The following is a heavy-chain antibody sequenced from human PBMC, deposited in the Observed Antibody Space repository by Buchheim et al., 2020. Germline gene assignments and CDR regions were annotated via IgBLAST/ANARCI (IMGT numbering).Heavy chain of an antibody. Sequence: QLQLQESGPRLVESSETLSLTCTVSGGSISSSSYYWGWIRQPPGKGLEWIGSIYYRGSTYYNPSLKSRVTISEDTSKNQSSLKLSSVTAADAAVYYCEGYYYYGMDVWGQGTT. CDR2: IYYRGST. V-gene: IGHV4-39*07. CDR3: EGYYYYGMDV. CDR1: GGSISSSSYY. J-gene: IGHJ6*02.